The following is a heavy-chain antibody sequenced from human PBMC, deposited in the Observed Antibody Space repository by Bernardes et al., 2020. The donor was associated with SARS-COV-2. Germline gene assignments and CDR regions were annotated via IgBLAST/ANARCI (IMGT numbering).Heavy chain of an antibody. Sequence: GGSLRLSCAASGFTFSSYGMHWVRQAPGKGLEWVAVISYDGSNKYYADSVKGRFTISRDNSKNTLYLQMNSLRAEDTAVYYCAKDERYYDLWSGDGGVPYYYYYYGMDVWGQGTTVTVSS. CDR1: GFTFSSYG. V-gene: IGHV3-30*18. D-gene: IGHD3-3*01. CDR3: AKDERYYDLWSGDGGVPYYYYYYGMDV. J-gene: IGHJ6*02. CDR2: ISYDGSNK.